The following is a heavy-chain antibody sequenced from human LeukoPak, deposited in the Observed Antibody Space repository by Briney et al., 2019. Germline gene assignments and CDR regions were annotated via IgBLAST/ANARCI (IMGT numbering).Heavy chain of an antibody. CDR2: INHSGST. CDR3: ARRGKQLAYYYYYYMDV. D-gene: IGHD6-6*01. Sequence: SETLSLTCAVYGGSFSGYYWSWIRQPPGKGLEWIEEINHSGSTNYNPSLKSRVTISVDTSKNQFSLKLSSVTAADTAVYYCARRGKQLAYYYYYYMDVWGKGTTVTVSS. V-gene: IGHV4-34*01. CDR1: GGSFSGYY. J-gene: IGHJ6*03.